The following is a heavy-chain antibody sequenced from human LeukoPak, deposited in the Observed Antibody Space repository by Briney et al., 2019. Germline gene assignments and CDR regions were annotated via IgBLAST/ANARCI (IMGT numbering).Heavy chain of an antibody. V-gene: IGHV3-33*06. J-gene: IGHJ4*02. Sequence: GGSLRLSCAASGFTFSSYGMHWVRQAPGKGLEWVAVIWYDGSNKYYADSVKGRFTISRYNSKNTLYLQMNSLRAEDTAVYYCAKIPLDSSDLDYWGQGTLVTVSS. CDR3: AKIPLDSSDLDY. CDR2: IWYDGSNK. D-gene: IGHD6-19*01. CDR1: GFTFSSYG.